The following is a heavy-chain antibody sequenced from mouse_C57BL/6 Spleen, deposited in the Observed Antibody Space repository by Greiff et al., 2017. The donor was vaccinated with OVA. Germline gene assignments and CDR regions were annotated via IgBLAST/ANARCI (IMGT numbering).Heavy chain of an antibody. CDR2: INPSSGYT. Sequence: QVQLKESGAELAKPGASVKLSCKASGYTFTSYWMHWVKQRPGQGLEWIGYINPSSGYTKYNQKFKDKATLTADKSSSTAYMQLSSLTYEDSAVYYCARCLPGGSSWFAYWGQGTLVTVSA. CDR1: GYTFTSYW. V-gene: IGHV1-7*01. D-gene: IGHD1-1*01. CDR3: ARCLPGGSSWFAY. J-gene: IGHJ3*01.